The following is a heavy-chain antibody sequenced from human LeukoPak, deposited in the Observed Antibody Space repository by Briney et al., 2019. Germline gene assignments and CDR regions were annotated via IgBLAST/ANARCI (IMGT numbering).Heavy chain of an antibody. Sequence: SETLSLTCAVYGGSFSGYYWSWIRQPPGKGLEWIGEINHSGSTNYNPSLKSRVTISVDTSKNQFSLKLSSVTAADTAVYYCARDRYDSSGTFDYWGQGTLVTVSS. D-gene: IGHD3-22*01. V-gene: IGHV4-34*01. CDR3: ARDRYDSSGTFDY. CDR2: INHSGST. J-gene: IGHJ4*02. CDR1: GGSFSGYY.